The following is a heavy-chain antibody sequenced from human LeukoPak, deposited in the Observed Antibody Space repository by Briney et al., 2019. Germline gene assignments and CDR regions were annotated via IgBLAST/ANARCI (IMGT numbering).Heavy chain of an antibody. J-gene: IGHJ6*03. D-gene: IGHD6-6*01. Sequence: PSETLSLTCTVSGGSISSSSYYWGWIRQPPGKGLEWIGSIYYSGSTYYNPSLKSRVTISVDTSKNQFSLKLSSVTAADTAVYYCARSLGTAYSSSLLYMDVWGKGATVTVSS. CDR2: IYYSGST. CDR3: ARSLGTAYSSSLLYMDV. CDR1: GGSISSSSYY. V-gene: IGHV4-39*01.